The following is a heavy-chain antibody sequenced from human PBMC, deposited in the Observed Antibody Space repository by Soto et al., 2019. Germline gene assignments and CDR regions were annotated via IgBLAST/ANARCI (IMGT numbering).Heavy chain of an antibody. CDR3: AKLVRDDVRRSDLDH. CDR1: DNSITASYSN. V-gene: IGHV4-39*01. CDR2: FYYSGTT. Sequence: SETLSLTGTVSDNSITASYSNCAWIRQPPGKGLEWIGTFYYSGTTSQNPPLRSRITISGDTSRNQFSLNLRSVTAADSGVYYCAKLVRDDVRRSDLDHWGQGTLVTVS. J-gene: IGHJ4*02. D-gene: IGHD3-10*02.